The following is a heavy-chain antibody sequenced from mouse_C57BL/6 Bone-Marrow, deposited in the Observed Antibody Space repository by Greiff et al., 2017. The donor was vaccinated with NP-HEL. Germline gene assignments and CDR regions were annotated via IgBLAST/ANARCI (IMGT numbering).Heavy chain of an antibody. CDR3: AREGRYYFDY. J-gene: IGHJ2*01. D-gene: IGHD1-1*01. V-gene: IGHV5-16*01. Sequence: EVKLVESEGGLVQPGSSMKLSCTASGFTFSDYYMAWVRQVPEKGLEWVANINYDGSSTYYLDSLKSSSIISRDNAKNILYLQMSSLQSEDEATYYYAREGRYYFDYWGQGTTLTVSS. CDR1: GFTFSDYY. CDR2: INYDGSST.